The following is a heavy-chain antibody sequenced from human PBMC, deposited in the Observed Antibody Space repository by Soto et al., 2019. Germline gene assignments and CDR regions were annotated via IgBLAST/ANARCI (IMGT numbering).Heavy chain of an antibody. Sequence: PGGSLRLSCAASGFIFSNYGMHWVRQAPGKGLEWVAVISYNGDNKYYADSVKGRFTISRDNSRRTLDLQMNSLRVEDTAIYYCAKDIALVRGVIIDLDVWGQGTTVTVSS. J-gene: IGHJ6*02. CDR2: ISYNGDNK. V-gene: IGHV3-30*18. CDR1: GFIFSNYG. D-gene: IGHD3-10*01. CDR3: AKDIALVRGVIIDLDV.